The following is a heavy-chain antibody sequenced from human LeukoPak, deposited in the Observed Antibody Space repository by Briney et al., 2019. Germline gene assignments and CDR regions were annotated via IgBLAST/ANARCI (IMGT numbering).Heavy chain of an antibody. CDR2: IIPILGIA. CDR1: GGTFSSYA. Sequence: SVKVSCKASGGTFSSYAIGWVRQAPGRGLEWMGRIIPILGIANYAQKFQGRVTITADKSTSTAYMELSSLRSEDTAVYYCAREGRGYYDSSGYYREDYWGQGTLVTVSS. CDR3: AREGRGYYDSSGYYREDY. V-gene: IGHV1-69*04. D-gene: IGHD3-22*01. J-gene: IGHJ4*02.